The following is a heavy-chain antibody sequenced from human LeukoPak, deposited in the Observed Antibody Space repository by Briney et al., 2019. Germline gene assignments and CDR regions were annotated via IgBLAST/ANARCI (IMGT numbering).Heavy chain of an antibody. J-gene: IGHJ4*02. D-gene: IGHD3-22*01. CDR2: INLSGGST. V-gene: IGHV1-46*01. Sequence: ASVKVSCKASGYTFTGYYMHWVRQAPGQGLEWMGIINLSGGSTSYAQKFQGRVTMTRDTSTSTVYMELSSLRSEDTAVYYCARDGPHYYDSSAYYYFDYWGQGTLVTVSS. CDR3: ARDGPHYYDSSAYYYFDY. CDR1: GYTFTGYY.